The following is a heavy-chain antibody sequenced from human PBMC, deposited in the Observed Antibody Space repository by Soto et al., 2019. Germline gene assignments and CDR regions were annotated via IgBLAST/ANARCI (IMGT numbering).Heavy chain of an antibody. CDR2: INHSGGT. CDR1: GGSFSGYF. D-gene: IGHD4-4*01. CDR3: ASGPTTVPTRPRRANWFDP. Sequence: SETLSLTCAVYGGSFSGYFWSWIRQPPGKGLEWIGEINHSGGTNYNPSLKSRVTISVDTSKNQFSLNLSSVTAADTAVYYCASGPTTVPTRPRRANWFDPWGQGTLVTVSS. V-gene: IGHV4-34*01. J-gene: IGHJ5*02.